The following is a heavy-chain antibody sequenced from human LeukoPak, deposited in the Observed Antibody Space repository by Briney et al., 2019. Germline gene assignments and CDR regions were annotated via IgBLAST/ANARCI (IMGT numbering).Heavy chain of an antibody. J-gene: IGHJ4*02. CDR3: ARETTYNWNYEGRAFDY. Sequence: PGGSLRLSCAASGFTFSSYSMNWVRQAPGKGLEWVSSISSSSSYIYYADSVKGRFTISRDNAKNSLYLQMNSLRAEDTAVYYCARETTYNWNYEGRAFDYWGQGTLVTVSS. CDR2: ISSSSSYI. CDR1: GFTFSSYS. V-gene: IGHV3-21*01. D-gene: IGHD1-7*01.